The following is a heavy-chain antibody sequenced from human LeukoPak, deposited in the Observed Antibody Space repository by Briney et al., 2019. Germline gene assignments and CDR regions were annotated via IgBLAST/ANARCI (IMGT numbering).Heavy chain of an antibody. D-gene: IGHD2-15*01. Sequence: QPGRSLRLSCAASGFTVSSNYMSWVRHAPGKGLEWVSVIYSGGSTYYADSVKGRFTISRDNSKNTLYLQMNSLRAEDTAVYYCARAADCSGGSCLFDYWGQGTLVTVSS. J-gene: IGHJ4*02. CDR1: GFTVSSNY. V-gene: IGHV3-53*01. CDR2: IYSGGST. CDR3: ARAADCSGGSCLFDY.